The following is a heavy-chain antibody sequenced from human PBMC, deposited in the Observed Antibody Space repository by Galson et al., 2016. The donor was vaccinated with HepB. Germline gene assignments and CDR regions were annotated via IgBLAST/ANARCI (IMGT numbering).Heavy chain of an antibody. D-gene: IGHD3-16*01. V-gene: IGHV4-59*08. CDR1: GASITSYC. J-gene: IGHJ4*02. CDR3: ARRPGGMNPVDDYFDN. CDR2: IFYGGGT. Sequence: SETLSLTCSVSGASITSYCWTWIRQSPGKALEWVGDIFYGGGTRYNASLQSRVTISADMPKNQVFLKLTSVTAADTAVYYCARRPGGMNPVDDYFDNWGLGAVVTVSS.